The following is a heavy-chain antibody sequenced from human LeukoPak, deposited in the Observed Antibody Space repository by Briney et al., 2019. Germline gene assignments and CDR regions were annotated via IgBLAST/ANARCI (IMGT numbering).Heavy chain of an antibody. D-gene: IGHD6-19*01. CDR3: AKEQWLVKYFQN. CDR1: GFTFSSYG. Sequence: WGSLRLSCAASGFTFSSYGWRWVRQAPGKGLEWVAVISYDGSNKYYADSVKGRFTISRDNSKNTLYLQMNSLRAEDTAVYYCAKEQWLVKYFQNWGQGTLVTVSS. CDR2: ISYDGSNK. V-gene: IGHV3-30*18. J-gene: IGHJ1*01.